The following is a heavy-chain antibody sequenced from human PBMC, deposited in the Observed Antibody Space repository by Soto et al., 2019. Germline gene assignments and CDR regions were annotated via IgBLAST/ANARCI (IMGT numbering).Heavy chain of an antibody. V-gene: IGHV4-34*01. D-gene: IGHD2-8*01. CDR2: INHSGST. CDR3: AREKGGYCTNGVCYAHFRGGAFDI. Sequence: QVQLQQWGAGLLKPSETLSLTCAVCGGSFSGYYWSWIRQPPGKGLEWIGEINHSGSTNYNPSLKSRVTISVDTSKNQFSLKLSSVTAADTAVYYCAREKGGYCTNGVCYAHFRGGAFDIWGQGTMVTVSS. J-gene: IGHJ3*02. CDR1: GGSFSGYY.